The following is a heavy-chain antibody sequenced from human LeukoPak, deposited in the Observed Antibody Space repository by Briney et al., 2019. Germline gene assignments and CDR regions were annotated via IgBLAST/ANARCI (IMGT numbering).Heavy chain of an antibody. Sequence: SVKVSCKASGGTFSSYAISWVRQAPGQGLEWMGGIIPIFGTANYAQKFQGRVTITADESTSTAYMELSSLRSEDTAVYYCARDMGGGGNSDYWGQGTLVTVSS. D-gene: IGHD4-23*01. CDR3: ARDMGGGGNSDY. V-gene: IGHV1-69*13. CDR2: IIPIFGTA. CDR1: GGTFSSYA. J-gene: IGHJ4*02.